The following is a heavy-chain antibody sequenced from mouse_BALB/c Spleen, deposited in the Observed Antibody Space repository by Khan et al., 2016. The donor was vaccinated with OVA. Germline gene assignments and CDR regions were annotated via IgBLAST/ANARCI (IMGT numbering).Heavy chain of an antibody. D-gene: IGHD1-3*01. CDR2: ITYSGST. Sequence: EVELVESGPSLVKPSQTLSLTCSVSGDSITSGYWNWIRKFPGNKLEYMGYITYSGSTYYNPSLKSRISITRDTSKNQYYLQLNSVTTEDTATSYCARSGFYAMDYWGQGTSVTVSS. V-gene: IGHV3-8*02. J-gene: IGHJ4*01. CDR3: ARSGFYAMDY. CDR1: GDSITSGY.